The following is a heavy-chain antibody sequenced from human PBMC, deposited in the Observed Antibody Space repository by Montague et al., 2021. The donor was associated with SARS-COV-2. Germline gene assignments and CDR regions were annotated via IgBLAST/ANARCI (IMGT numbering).Heavy chain of an antibody. CDR3: ARQLRVRRTWQVGDYNHYGMDV. CDR1: GGSISNYH. J-gene: IGHJ6*02. Sequence: ETLSLTCTVSGGSISNYHWNWIRQPPGKGLEWIAYIYYSGSTNYNPSLQSRVTISVDTSRNQFSLRLTSVTAADTAVYYCARQLRVRRTWQVGDYNHYGMDVWGQGTTVTVSS. V-gene: IGHV4-59*08. CDR2: IYYSGST. D-gene: IGHD3-10*01.